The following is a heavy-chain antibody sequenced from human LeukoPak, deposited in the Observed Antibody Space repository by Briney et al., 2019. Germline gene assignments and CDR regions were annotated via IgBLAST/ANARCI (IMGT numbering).Heavy chain of an antibody. CDR1: GGSISSYY. Sequence: PSETLSLTCTVSGGSISSYYWSWIRQPPGKGLEWIGYIYNSGNTNYNPSLKSRVTISIDTSKNQFSLRLSSVTAADTAVYYCARIGIVVVTPYFEYWGQGTLVTVSS. CDR3: ARIGIVVVTPYFEY. D-gene: IGHD2-21*02. CDR2: IYNSGNT. V-gene: IGHV4-59*01. J-gene: IGHJ4*02.